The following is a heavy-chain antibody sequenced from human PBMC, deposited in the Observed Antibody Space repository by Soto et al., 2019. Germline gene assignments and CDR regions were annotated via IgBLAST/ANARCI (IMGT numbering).Heavy chain of an antibody. Sequence: SETLSLTCTVSGGSINSRSYYWGWIRQSPGKGLEWIGSIYYSGSTYYNPSLKSRVAMSVDTSKNQFSLRLRSVTAADTAVYYCARGISMIGAVQRDAPGKEFFDSWGQGTLVTVSS. D-gene: IGHD3-22*01. CDR3: ARGISMIGAVQRDAPGKEFFDS. J-gene: IGHJ4*02. CDR2: IYYSGST. V-gene: IGHV4-39*07. CDR1: GGSINSRSYY.